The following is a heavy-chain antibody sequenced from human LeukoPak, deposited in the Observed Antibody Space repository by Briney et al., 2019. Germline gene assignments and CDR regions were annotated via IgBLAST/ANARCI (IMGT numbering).Heavy chain of an antibody. CDR1: GFTFSSYS. D-gene: IGHD4-17*01. CDR3: AREISSTVTTFDY. V-gene: IGHV3-21*01. CDR2: ISSSSSYI. J-gene: IGHJ4*02. Sequence: GSLRLSCAASGFTFSSYSMNWVRQAPGKGLEWVSSISSSSSYIYYADSVKGRFTISRDNAKNSLYLQMNSLRAEDTAVYYCAREISSTVTTFDYWGQGTLVTVSS.